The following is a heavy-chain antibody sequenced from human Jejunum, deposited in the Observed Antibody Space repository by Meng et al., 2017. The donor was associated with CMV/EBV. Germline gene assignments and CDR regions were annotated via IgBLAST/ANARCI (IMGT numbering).Heavy chain of an antibody. CDR2: IGSRDSNT. CDR3: TKDINWNSGY. V-gene: IGHV3-23*03. D-gene: IGHD1-1*01. J-gene: IGHJ4*02. Sequence: EVQVLESGGGFVQPGGSLRLSCVVSGFTLSSFNMMWVRQAPGKGLEWVSIIGSRDSNTYYADFVKGRFTISRDDSKNTVYLQMNSLRADDTAIYYCTKDINWNSGYWGQGTLVTVSS. CDR1: GFTLSSFN.